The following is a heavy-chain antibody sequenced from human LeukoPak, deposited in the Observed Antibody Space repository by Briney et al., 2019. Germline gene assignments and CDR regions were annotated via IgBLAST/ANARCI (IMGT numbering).Heavy chain of an antibody. CDR2: IYYRGST. Sequence: KPSETQSLTCTVSGASISSYYWSWIRQPPGRGLEWIGYIYYRGSTNYNPSLKSRVTISVDTSKNQFSLKLSSVTAADTAVYYCASGPYPAAGTDHQFDYWGRGTLVTVSS. CDR3: ASGPYPAAGTDHQFDY. J-gene: IGHJ4*02. D-gene: IGHD6-13*01. CDR1: GASISSYY. V-gene: IGHV4-59*01.